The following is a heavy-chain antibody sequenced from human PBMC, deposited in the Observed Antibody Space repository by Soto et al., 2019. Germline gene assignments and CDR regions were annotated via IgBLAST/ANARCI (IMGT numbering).Heavy chain of an antibody. Sequence: EVQLLESGGALVQPGGSQRLSCVGSGFTFSTNYGLAWVRQARGKGLEWVSSISGSGDGIAYADSVKGRFTISTDSSKNTLYLQMNNLRADDTAVYFCVKKCRGSCPFDYWGQGTLVSVSS. V-gene: IGHV3-23*01. CDR1: GFTFSTNYG. D-gene: IGHD1-26*01. CDR3: VKKCRGSCPFDY. CDR2: ISGSGDGI. J-gene: IGHJ4*02.